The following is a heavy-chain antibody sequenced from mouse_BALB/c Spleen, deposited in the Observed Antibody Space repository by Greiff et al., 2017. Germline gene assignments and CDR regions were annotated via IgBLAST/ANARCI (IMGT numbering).Heavy chain of an antibody. D-gene: IGHD2-14*01. CDR2: IWSGGST. V-gene: IGHV2-4-1*01. CDR3: ARRGGVRRGSAMDY. Sequence: VQLVESGPGLVQPSQSLSITCTVSGFSLTSYGVHWVRQSPGKGLEWLGVIWSGGSTDYNAAFISRLSISKDNSKSQVFFKMNSLQADDTAIYYCARRGGVRRGSAMDYWGQGTSVTVSS. CDR1: GFSLTSYG. J-gene: IGHJ4*01.